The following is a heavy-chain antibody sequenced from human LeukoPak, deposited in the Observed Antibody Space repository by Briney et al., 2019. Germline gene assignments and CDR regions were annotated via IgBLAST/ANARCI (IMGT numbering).Heavy chain of an antibody. V-gene: IGHV3-11*01. CDR2: INIGGTNT. CDR1: GFTFSDYY. J-gene: IGHJ5*02. CDR3: ATDGAGFDT. Sequence: PGGSLRLSCAASGFTFSDYYMSWIRQAPGKGLEWLSYINIGGTNTHYADSVKGRFTISRDNAKKPLYLEMTNLRAEDTAVYYCATDGAGFDTWGQGVLVTVSS.